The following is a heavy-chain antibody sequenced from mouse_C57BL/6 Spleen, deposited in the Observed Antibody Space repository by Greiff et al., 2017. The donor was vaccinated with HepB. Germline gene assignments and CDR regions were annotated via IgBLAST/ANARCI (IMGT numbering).Heavy chain of an antibody. J-gene: IGHJ3*01. CDR3: ARKEVYSNYGTGWFAY. D-gene: IGHD2-5*01. CDR2: IYPGGGYT. V-gene: IGHV1-63*01. CDR1: GYTFTNYW. Sequence: QVQLQQSGAELVRPGTSVKMSCKSSGYTFTNYWIGWAKQRPGHGLEWIGDIYPGGGYTNYNEKFKGKATLTADKSSSTAYMQFSSLTSEDAAIYYCARKEVYSNYGTGWFAYWGQGTLVTVSA.